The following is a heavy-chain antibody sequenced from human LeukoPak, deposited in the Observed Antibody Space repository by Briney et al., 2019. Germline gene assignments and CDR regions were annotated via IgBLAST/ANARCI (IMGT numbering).Heavy chain of an antibody. CDR2: IHYSGST. D-gene: IGHD5-12*01. CDR3: ATRYCPYSGCNFFPHY. CDR1: GDSISSSGYF. J-gene: IGHJ4*02. V-gene: IGHV4-39*01. Sequence: SETLSLTCTVSGDSISSSGYFWGWIRQPPGKGLERTGNIHYSGSTYYNPSLKSRVTISVDTSKNQFSLKLTSVTAADTAVYYCATRYCPYSGCNFFPHYWGQGTLVTVSS.